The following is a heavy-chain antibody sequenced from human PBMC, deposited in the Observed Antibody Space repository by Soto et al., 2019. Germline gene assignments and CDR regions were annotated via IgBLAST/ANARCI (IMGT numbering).Heavy chain of an antibody. CDR2: ISYDGSNK. V-gene: IGHV3-30*18. D-gene: IGHD5-12*01. J-gene: IGHJ5*02. Sequence: GGSLRLSCAASGFTFSSYGMHWVRQAPGKGLEWVAVISYDGSNKYYADSVKGRFTISRDNSKNTLYLQMNSLRAEDTAVYYCAKKVAGGYVPYGLDPWGQGTLVTVSS. CDR3: AKKVAGGYVPYGLDP. CDR1: GFTFSSYG.